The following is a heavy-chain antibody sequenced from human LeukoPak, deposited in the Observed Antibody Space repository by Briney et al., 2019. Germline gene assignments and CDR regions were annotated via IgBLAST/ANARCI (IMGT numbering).Heavy chain of an antibody. Sequence: SETLSLTCAVYGGSFSDYAWSWIRQPPGKGLEWIGEINHSGSTKYIPSLNSRVTISIDTSKNQFSLRLSSVTAADTAVYYCARVSDYWGQGTLVTVSS. V-gene: IGHV4-34*01. CDR3: ARVSDY. CDR1: GGSFSDYA. CDR2: INHSGST. J-gene: IGHJ4*02.